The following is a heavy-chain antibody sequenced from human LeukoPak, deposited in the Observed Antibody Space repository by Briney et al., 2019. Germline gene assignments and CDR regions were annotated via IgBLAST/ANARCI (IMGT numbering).Heavy chain of an antibody. V-gene: IGHV1-46*01. CDR3: ARDAMSSVTTSPYYFDY. J-gene: IGHJ4*02. CDR2: INPSGYT. CDR1: GYTFTSYY. D-gene: IGHD4-17*01. Sequence: ASVKVSCKASGYTFTSYYMHWVRQAPGQGLEWMGIINPSGYTTYAQKFQGRVTMTRDTSMSTVYMELSSLRSEDTAVYYCARDAMSSVTTSPYYFDYWGQGTLVTVSS.